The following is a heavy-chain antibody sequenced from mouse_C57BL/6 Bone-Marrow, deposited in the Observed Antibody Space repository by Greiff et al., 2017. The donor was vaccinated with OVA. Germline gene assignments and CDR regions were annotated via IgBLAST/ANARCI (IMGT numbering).Heavy chain of an antibody. V-gene: IGHV1-64*01. CDR1: GYTFTSYW. D-gene: IGHD1-1*01. Sequence: QVQLQQPGAELVKPGASVKLSCKASGYTFTSYWMHWVKQRPGQGLEWIGMIHPTSGSTNYNEKFKSKATLTVDKSSSTAYMQLSSLTSGDSAVDYGARWGATGGNWYFDVWGTGTTVTVSS. J-gene: IGHJ1*03. CDR2: IHPTSGST. CDR3: ARWGATGGNWYFDV.